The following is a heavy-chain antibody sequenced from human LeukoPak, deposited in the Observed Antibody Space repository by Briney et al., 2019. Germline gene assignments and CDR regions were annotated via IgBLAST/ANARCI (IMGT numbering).Heavy chain of an antibody. J-gene: IGHJ4*02. CDR3: AKVGMITFGGVIVANYFDY. D-gene: IGHD3-16*02. V-gene: IGHV3-23*01. CDR2: ISGSGGST. CDR1: GFTFSSYA. Sequence: GGSLRLSCAASGFTFSSYAMSWVRQAPGKGLEWVSAISGSGGSTYYADSVKGRFTISRDNSKNTLYLQMNSLRAEDTAVYYCAKVGMITFGGVIVANYFDYWGQGTLVTVSS.